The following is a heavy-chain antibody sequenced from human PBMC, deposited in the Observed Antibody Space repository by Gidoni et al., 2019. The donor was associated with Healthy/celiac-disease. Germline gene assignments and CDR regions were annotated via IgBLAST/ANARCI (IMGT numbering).Heavy chain of an antibody. D-gene: IGHD3-16*01. CDR2: ILYSGST. J-gene: IGHJ4*02. V-gene: IGHV4-39*01. CDR1: GGSLSRPLSF. Sequence: QLQLQESGPGLVKPSETLSLTCPVPGGSLSRPLSFCGWIRQPPGKGLEWIVSILYSGSTYYNPSLKSRFTISVDTSKHQFSLMLSSGTAADTAVYYCARQPYYDYVCGSYPSYCFDYWGQGTLVTVSS. CDR3: ARQPYYDYVCGSYPSYCFDY.